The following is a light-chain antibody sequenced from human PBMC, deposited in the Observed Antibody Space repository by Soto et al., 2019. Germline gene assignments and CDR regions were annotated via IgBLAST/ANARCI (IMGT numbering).Light chain of an antibody. Sequence: QSVLTQPASVSGSPGQSITISCTGTSSDIGGYSYVSWYQQHPDKAPKLIIYEVSNRPSGVSNRFSGSKSGDMASLTISGLQDEDEADYSCSSYSSTSTPVVFGGGTKLTVL. CDR2: EVS. CDR3: SSYSSTSTPVV. J-gene: IGLJ2*01. V-gene: IGLV2-14*01. CDR1: SSDIGGYSY.